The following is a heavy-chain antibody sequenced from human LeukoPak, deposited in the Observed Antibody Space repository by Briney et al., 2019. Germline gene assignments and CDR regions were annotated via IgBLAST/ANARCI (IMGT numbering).Heavy chain of an antibody. D-gene: IGHD2-21*01. V-gene: IGHV3-48*01. J-gene: IGHJ4*02. CDR3: ARVAPGHDVGRGYFDY. CDR1: GFIFNTYS. CDR2: ITSTSYAM. Sequence: PGGSLRLSCAASGFIFNTYSMNWVRQAPGKGLEWLSYITSTSYAMYYADSVKGRFTTSRDNARDSLYLQMNSLRAEDTAVYYCARVAPGHDVGRGYFDYWGQGTLVTVSS.